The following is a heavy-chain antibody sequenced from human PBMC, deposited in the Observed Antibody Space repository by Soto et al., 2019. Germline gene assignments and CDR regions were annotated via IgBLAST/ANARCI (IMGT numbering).Heavy chain of an antibody. J-gene: IGHJ5*02. Sequence: QVQXXXSXAXVXXPGXXVKXSCKASGYTFTSYGISWVRQAPGQGLEWMGWINAYNGNTNYAQKLQGRVTMTTDTSTSTAYMELRSLRSDDTAVYYCARVLPPFDPWGQGTLVTVSS. V-gene: IGHV1-18*01. CDR2: INAYNGNT. CDR1: GYTFTSYG. CDR3: ARVLPPFDP.